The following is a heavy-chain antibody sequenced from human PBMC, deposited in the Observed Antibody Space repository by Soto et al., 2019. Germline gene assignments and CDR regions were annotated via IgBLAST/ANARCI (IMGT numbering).Heavy chain of an antibody. J-gene: IGHJ4*02. V-gene: IGHV3-7*01. CDR2: IKQDGSEK. Sequence: GGSLRLSCAASGFTFSSYWMSWVRQAPGKGLEWVANIKQDGSEKYYVDSVKGRFTISRDNAKNSLYLQMNSLRAEDTAVYYCARGEPIYYDSSGYYFDYWGQGTLVTVSS. CDR3: ARGEPIYYDSSGYYFDY. CDR1: GFTFSSYW. D-gene: IGHD3-22*01.